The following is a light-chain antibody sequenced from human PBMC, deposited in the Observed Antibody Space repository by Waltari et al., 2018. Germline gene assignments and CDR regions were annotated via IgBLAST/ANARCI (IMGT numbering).Light chain of an antibody. CDR3: QQSFSTLYT. CDR2: AAS. V-gene: IGKV1-39*01. J-gene: IGKJ2*01. Sequence: DIRMTQSPSSLSASVGDRVTITCRASQGISTYLNWYQQKPGKAPMLLIHAASSLESGVPSRFSGSGSGTDFTLTISSLQPGDFATYYCQQSFSTLYTFGQGTKLEIK. CDR1: QGISTY.